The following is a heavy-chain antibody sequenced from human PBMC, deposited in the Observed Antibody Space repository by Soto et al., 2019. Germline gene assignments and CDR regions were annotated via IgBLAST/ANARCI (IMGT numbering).Heavy chain of an antibody. V-gene: IGHV3-53*01. CDR2: IYSGVST. J-gene: IGHJ4*02. D-gene: IGHD5-18*01. Sequence: GGSLRLSCAASGFTVSSNYMSWVRQAPGKGLEWVSVIYSGVSTYYADSVKGRFTISRDNSKNTLYLQMNSLRAEDTAVYYCARSGYSYGPFDYWGQGTLVTVSS. CDR3: ARSGYSYGPFDY. CDR1: GFTVSSNY.